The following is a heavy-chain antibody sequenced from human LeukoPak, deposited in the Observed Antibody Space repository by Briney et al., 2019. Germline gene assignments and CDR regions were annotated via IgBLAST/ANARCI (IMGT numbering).Heavy chain of an antibody. V-gene: IGHV1-8*03. CDR2: MRSNSDST. CDR3: ARASIAVAYRHFDY. Sequence: ASVKVSCKASGYSFTNYDINWVRQAPGQGLEWMGWMRSNSDSTGYAQKFKGRVTLTKNTSMGTAYMELSSLTSEDTAVYYCARASIAVAYRHFDYWGQGTLVTVSS. CDR1: GYSFTNYD. D-gene: IGHD6-19*01. J-gene: IGHJ4*02.